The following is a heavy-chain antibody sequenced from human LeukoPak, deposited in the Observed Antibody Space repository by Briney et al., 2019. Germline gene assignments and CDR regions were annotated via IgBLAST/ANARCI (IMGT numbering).Heavy chain of an antibody. Sequence: PGGSLRLSCAASGFTFSSYEMNWVRQAPGKGLEWVSYISSSGSTIYYADSVKGRFTISRDNAKNSLYLQMNSLRAEDTAVYYCAKPDSSGYLTTYFDYWGQGTLVTVSS. CDR3: AKPDSSGYLTTYFDY. J-gene: IGHJ4*02. V-gene: IGHV3-48*03. D-gene: IGHD3-22*01. CDR2: ISSSGSTI. CDR1: GFTFSSYE.